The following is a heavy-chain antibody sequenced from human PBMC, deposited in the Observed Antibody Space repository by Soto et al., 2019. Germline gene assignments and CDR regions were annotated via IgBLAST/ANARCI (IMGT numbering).Heavy chain of an antibody. CDR2: INPNSGGT. CDR1: GYTFTGYY. CDR3: ARYPHSRFLEWSLFAYTSWGMDV. Sequence: QVQLVQSGAEVKKPGASVKVSCKASGYTFTGYYMHWVRQAPGQGLEWMVWINPNSGGTNYAQKFQGRVTMTRDTYISTAYMELSRLRADDTAVYYCARYPHSRFLEWSLFAYTSWGMDVWGQGTTVTVSS. J-gene: IGHJ6*02. V-gene: IGHV1-2*02. D-gene: IGHD3-3*01.